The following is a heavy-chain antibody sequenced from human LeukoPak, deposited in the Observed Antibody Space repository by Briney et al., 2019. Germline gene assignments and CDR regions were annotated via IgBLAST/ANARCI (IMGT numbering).Heavy chain of an antibody. V-gene: IGHV3-23*01. Sequence: GGSLRLSCAASGFTFSSYAMSWVRQAPGKGLEWISYVSGNGGSTYYADSVKGRFTISRDNSKNTVYLQMNSLRAEDTAVYYFAKSLVCTLRCFDLWGQGLLVSVSS. D-gene: IGHD2-8*01. CDR2: VSGNGGST. CDR1: GFTFSSYA. CDR3: AKSLVCTLRCFDL. J-gene: IGHJ5*02.